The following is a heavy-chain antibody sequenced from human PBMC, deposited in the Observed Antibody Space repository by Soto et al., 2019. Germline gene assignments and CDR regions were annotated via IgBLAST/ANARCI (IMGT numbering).Heavy chain of an antibody. CDR1: GDSISNNNFY. V-gene: IGHV4-39*07. Sequence: SETLSLTCTVSGDSISNNNFYWGWIRQPPGKGLEWIGSIYYSGSTYYNPSLKSRVTISVDTSKNQFSLKLSSVTAADTAVYYCARDSEDSYDYYGMDVWGQGTTVTVSS. CDR2: IYYSGST. J-gene: IGHJ6*02. CDR3: ARDSEDSYDYYGMDV.